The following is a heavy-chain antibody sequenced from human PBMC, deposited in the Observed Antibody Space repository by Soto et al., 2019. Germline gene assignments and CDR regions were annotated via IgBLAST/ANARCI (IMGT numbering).Heavy chain of an antibody. CDR2: IKSKTDGGTT. D-gene: IGHD3-22*01. Sequence: GGSLRLSCAASGFTFSNAWMSWVRQAPGKGLEWVGRIKSKTDGGTTDYAAPVKGRFTISRDDSKNTLYLQMHSLKTEDTAVYYCTAEKYYDSSGYYCSNYWGQGTRVSVS. V-gene: IGHV3-15*01. CDR1: GFTFSNAW. CDR3: TAEKYYDSSGYYCSNY. J-gene: IGHJ4*02.